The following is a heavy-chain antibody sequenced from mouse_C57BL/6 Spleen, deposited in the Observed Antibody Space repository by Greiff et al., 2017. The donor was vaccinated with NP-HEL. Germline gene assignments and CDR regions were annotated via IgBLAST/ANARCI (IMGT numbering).Heavy chain of an antibody. V-gene: IGHV1-26*01. J-gene: IGHJ3*01. Sequence: EVQLQQSGPELVKPGASVKISCKASGYTFTDYYMNWVKQSHGKSLEWIGDINPNNGGTSYNQKFKGKATLTVDKSSSTAYMELRSLTSEDSAVYYCAREGMVTTKFAYWGQGTLVTVSA. D-gene: IGHD2-2*01. CDR3: AREGMVTTKFAY. CDR1: GYTFTDYY. CDR2: INPNNGGT.